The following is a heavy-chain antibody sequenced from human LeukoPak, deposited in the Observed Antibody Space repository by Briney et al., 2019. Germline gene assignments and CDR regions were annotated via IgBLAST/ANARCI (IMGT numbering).Heavy chain of an antibody. CDR3: ARIGLNERDY. J-gene: IGHJ4*02. CDR1: GYTFTGYY. Sequence: ASVKVSCXASGYTFTGYYMHWVRQAPGQGLVWMGRINPNSGGTNYAQKFQGRVTMARDTSISTAYMELSRLRSDDMAVYYCARIGLNERDYWGQGTLVTVSS. CDR2: INPNSGGT. V-gene: IGHV1-2*06.